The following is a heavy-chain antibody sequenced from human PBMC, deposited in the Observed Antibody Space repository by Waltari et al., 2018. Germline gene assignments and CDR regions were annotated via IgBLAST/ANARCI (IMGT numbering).Heavy chain of an antibody. J-gene: IGHJ1*01. CDR2: VRDKANRYTT. CDR3: SYSGSYKHFQD. Sequence: EVQLVESGGGLVKPGGSLRLSCAASGFTFRDHYMGWVRQAPGKGLEWVGRVRDKANRYTTEYAASVKGRFTISRDDLKNSLFLQMNSLKTEDTAVYYCSYSGSYKHFQDWGQGTLVTVSS. CDR1: GFTFRDHY. V-gene: IGHV3-72*01. D-gene: IGHD1-26*01.